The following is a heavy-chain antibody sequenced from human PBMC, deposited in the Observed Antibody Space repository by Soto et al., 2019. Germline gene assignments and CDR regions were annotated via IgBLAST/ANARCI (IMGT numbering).Heavy chain of an antibody. CDR2: IYYSGST. CDR3: ARTTVTTSGRYYYYYGMDV. CDR1: GGSISSYY. J-gene: IGHJ6*02. Sequence: SETLSLTCTVSGGSISSYYWSWIRQPPGKGLEWIGYIYYSGSTNYNPSLKSRVTISVDTSKNQFSLKLSSVTAADTAVYYCARTTVTTSGRYYYYYGMDVWGQGTTVTVSS. V-gene: IGHV4-59*01. D-gene: IGHD4-17*01.